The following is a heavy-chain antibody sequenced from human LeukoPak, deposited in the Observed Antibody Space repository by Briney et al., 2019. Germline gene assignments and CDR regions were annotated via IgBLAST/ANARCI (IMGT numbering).Heavy chain of an antibody. CDR3: ARTKSRLGELSLDPDAFDI. Sequence: GASVKVSCKASGYRLSSYGISWVRQAPGQGLERMGWISAYNGNTNSAQKFQGRVTMTTDTSTSSAYMELRSLRSDDTAVYYCARTKSRLGELSLDPDAFDIWGQGTMVTVSS. D-gene: IGHD3-16*02. V-gene: IGHV1-18*01. CDR2: ISAYNGNT. CDR1: GYRLSSYG. J-gene: IGHJ3*02.